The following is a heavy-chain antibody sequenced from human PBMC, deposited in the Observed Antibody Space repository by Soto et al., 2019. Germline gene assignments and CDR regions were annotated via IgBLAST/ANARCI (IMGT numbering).Heavy chain of an antibody. CDR2: IDWGDDK. D-gene: IGHD3-10*01. CDR1: GFSLSTSGMC. V-gene: IGHV2-70*01. CDR3: ARGVGDLLWKARPYYFDY. J-gene: IGHJ4*02. Sequence: SGPTLVNPTQTLTLTCTFSGFSLSTSGMCVSWIRQPPGKALEWLALIDWGDDKYYSTSLKTRLTISKDTSKNQVVLTMTNMDPVDTATYYCARGVGDLLWKARPYYFDYWGQGTQVTVSS.